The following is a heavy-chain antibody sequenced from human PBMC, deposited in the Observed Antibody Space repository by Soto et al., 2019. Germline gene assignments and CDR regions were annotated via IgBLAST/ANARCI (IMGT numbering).Heavy chain of an antibody. CDR1: GYTFTSYY. J-gene: IGHJ5*02. CDR2: ITPSGGST. V-gene: IGHV1-46*03. D-gene: IGHD3-3*02. Sequence: GASVKVSCKASGYTFTSYYIHLVRQAPGQGLGWMGIITPSGGSTTYAQKFQGRVTMTRDTSTSTVYMELSSLRSEDTAVYYCARGPSTSWFDPWGQGTLVTVS. CDR3: ARGPSTSWFDP.